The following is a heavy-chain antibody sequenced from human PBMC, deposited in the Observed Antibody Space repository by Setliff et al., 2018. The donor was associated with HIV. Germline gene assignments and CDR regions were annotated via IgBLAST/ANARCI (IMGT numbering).Heavy chain of an antibody. J-gene: IGHJ3*02. CDR2: IYHSGST. V-gene: IGHV4-38-2*01. CDR3: ARRSVTYYYDSSGYYDGAFDI. D-gene: IGHD3-22*01. Sequence: NPSETLSLTCAVSGYSISSGYYWGWIRQPPGKGLEWIGSIYHSGSTYYNPSLKSRVTISVDTSKNQFSLKLSSVTAADTAVYYCARRSVTYYYDSSGYYDGAFDIWGQGTMVTVSS. CDR1: GYSISSGYY.